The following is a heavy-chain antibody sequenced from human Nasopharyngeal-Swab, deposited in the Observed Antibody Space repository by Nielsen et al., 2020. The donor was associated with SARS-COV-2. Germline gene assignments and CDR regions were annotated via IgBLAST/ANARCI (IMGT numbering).Heavy chain of an antibody. CDR3: ASRIAVASGHYRPFDY. CDR2: IYYSGST. Sequence: WIRQPPGKGLEWIGSIYYSGSTYYNPSLSSRVTISVDTSKNHFSLKLSSVTAPDTAVYYCASRIAVASGHYRPFDYWGQGTLVTVS. V-gene: IGHV4-39*02. J-gene: IGHJ4*02. D-gene: IGHD6-19*01.